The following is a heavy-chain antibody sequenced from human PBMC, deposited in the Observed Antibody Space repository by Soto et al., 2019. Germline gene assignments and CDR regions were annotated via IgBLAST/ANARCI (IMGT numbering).Heavy chain of an antibody. V-gene: IGHV3-23*01. Sequence: GGSLRLSCAASGFTFSSYSMSWVRQAPGKGLEWVSGFRTSGDGGTTYYADSVKGRFTISRDNSKNMLFLQMNSLRAEDTAIYYCAKKVNSGPGSQYFDYWGQGTQVTVSS. CDR1: GFTFSSYS. D-gene: IGHD3-10*01. J-gene: IGHJ4*02. CDR2: FRTSGDGGTT. CDR3: AKKVNSGPGSQYFDY.